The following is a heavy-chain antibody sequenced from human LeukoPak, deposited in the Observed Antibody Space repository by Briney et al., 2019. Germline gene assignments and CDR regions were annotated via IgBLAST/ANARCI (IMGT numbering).Heavy chain of an antibody. V-gene: IGHV3-30-3*01. CDR2: TSSDLNVK. J-gene: IGHJ4*02. CDR1: GFTFRNYV. Sequence: GGSPRLSCAASGFTFRNYVIHWVRQAPGMGLEWVAVTSSDLNVKLYADSVKGRFTISRDNSRSTLYLQMNSLRPEDTAIYYCAREGYYGSGSPPSLYFDYWGQGTLVTVSS. D-gene: IGHD3-10*01. CDR3: AREGYYGSGSPPSLYFDY.